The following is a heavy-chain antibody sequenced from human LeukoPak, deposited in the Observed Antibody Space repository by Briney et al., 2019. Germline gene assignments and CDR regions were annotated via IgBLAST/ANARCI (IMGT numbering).Heavy chain of an antibody. CDR2: IFPGDSYT. V-gene: IGHV5-51*01. D-gene: IGHD3-22*01. Sequence: GESLKISCKTSGYSFSNYWIGWVRQMPGKGLEWMGIIFPGDSYTKYSPSFQGQVTISADKSISTAYLQWSSLKASDTAMYYCARRISAYDSSGYYYITPAWFDYWGQGTLVTVSS. CDR1: GYSFSNYW. CDR3: ARRISAYDSSGYYYITPAWFDY. J-gene: IGHJ4*02.